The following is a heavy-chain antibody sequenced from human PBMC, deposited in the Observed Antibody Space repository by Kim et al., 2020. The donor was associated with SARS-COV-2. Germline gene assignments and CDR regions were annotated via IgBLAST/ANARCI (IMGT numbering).Heavy chain of an antibody. D-gene: IGHD6-13*01. J-gene: IGHJ5*02. Sequence: ASVKVSCKASGYTFTGYYMHWVRQAPGQGLEWMGRINPNSGGTNYAQKFQGRGTITRDTSISTAYMELSRLRSDDTAVYYFAIDSGSSWIVWFDPWGQGTLVTVSA. CDR3: AIDSGSSWIVWFDP. CDR2: INPNSGGT. CDR1: GYTFTGYY. V-gene: IGHV1-2*06.